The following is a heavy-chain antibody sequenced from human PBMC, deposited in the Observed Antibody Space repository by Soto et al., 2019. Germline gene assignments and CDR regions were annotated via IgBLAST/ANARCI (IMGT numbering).Heavy chain of an antibody. V-gene: IGHV3-23*01. CDR3: AKTANGWFSAFDI. Sequence: GGSLRLSCAASGFTFSSYAMSWVRQAPGKGLEWVSAISGSGGTTYYADSVRGRFTFSRDNSKNTLYLQMNSLRAEDTAVYYCAKTANGWFSAFDIWGQGTMVTVSS. D-gene: IGHD6-19*01. J-gene: IGHJ3*02. CDR1: GFTFSSYA. CDR2: ISGSGGTT.